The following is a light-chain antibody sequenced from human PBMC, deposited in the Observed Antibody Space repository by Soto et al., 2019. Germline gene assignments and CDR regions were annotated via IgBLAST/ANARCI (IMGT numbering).Light chain of an antibody. Sequence: QSVLTQPASVSGSPGQSITISCTGTSGDVGGYDYVSWYQHHPGKAPKLMIYDVSNRPSGVSNRFSDSKSGNTASLIISGLQAEDEADYYCSSYTSSSTLSTYVFGTGTKVTVL. J-gene: IGLJ1*01. CDR2: DVS. V-gene: IGLV2-14*03. CDR1: SGDVGGYDY. CDR3: SSYTSSSTLSTYV.